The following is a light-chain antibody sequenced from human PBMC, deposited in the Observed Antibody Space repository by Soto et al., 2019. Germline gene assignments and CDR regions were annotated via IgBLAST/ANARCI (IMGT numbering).Light chain of an antibody. V-gene: IGLV1-40*01. J-gene: IGLJ1*01. CDR2: GNS. Sequence: QSVLTQPPSVSGAPGQRVTISCTGSSSNIGAGYDVHWYQQLPGTAPKLLIHGNSNRPSGVPDRFACSKSVTSASLAISGLQVEDEADDCCQSYDSSLSYVFGTGTKLSV. CDR1: SSNIGAGYD. CDR3: QSYDSSLSYV.